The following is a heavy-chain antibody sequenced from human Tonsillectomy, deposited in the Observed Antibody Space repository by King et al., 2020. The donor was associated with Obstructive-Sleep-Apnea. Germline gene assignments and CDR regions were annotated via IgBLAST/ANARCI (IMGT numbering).Heavy chain of an antibody. CDR2: IRYDGSYK. D-gene: IGHD3-22*01. CDR3: AKDKDLDYDSSAYYYVGSDY. CDR1: GFTFSSYG. J-gene: IGHJ4*02. Sequence: VRLVESGGGVVQPGRSLRLSCAASGFTFSSYGMHWVRQAPGKGLEWVAFIRYDGSYKYYADSVKGRFTISREKSKNTLYLQMNSLRAEDTAVYYCAKDKDLDYDSSAYYYVGSDYWGQGTLVTVSS. V-gene: IGHV3-30*02.